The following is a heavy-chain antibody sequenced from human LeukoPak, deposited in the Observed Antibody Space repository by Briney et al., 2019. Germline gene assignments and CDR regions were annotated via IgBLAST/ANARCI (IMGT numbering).Heavy chain of an antibody. CDR3: ARSGPQYNWNDDY. V-gene: IGHV1-18*01. CDR1: GYTFSRYG. J-gene: IGHJ4*02. CDR2: ISANNGNT. D-gene: IGHD1-1*01. Sequence: ASVKVSCKASGYTFSRYGISWVRQAPGQGLEWMGWISANNGNTIYTQNLQGRVTMTTDPSTSTAYLELTNLRSDDTAVYFCARSGPQYNWNDDYWGQGTLVTVSS.